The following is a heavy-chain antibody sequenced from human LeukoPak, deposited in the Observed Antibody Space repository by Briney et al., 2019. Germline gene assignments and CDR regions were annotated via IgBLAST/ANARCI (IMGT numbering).Heavy chain of an antibody. D-gene: IGHD2-21*02. CDR2: IRSKADSYAT. CDR3: TRLWGDCGGDCYSHDY. J-gene: IGHJ4*02. V-gene: IGHV3-73*01. CDR1: GVTFSGSV. Sequence: GGSLKLSCVASGVTFSGSVMHWVRQASGKGLEWVGRIRSKADSYATAYAESVKGRFTISRDDSKNTAYLQMNSLRTEDTAVYYCTRLWGDCGGDCYSHDYWGQGALVTVSS.